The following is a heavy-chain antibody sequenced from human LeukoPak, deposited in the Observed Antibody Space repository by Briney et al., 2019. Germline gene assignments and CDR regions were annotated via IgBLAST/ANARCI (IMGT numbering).Heavy chain of an antibody. J-gene: IGHJ4*02. V-gene: IGHV3-33*01. D-gene: IGHD3-3*01. Sequence: GGSLRLSCGASGFVFSTYGMHWVRQAPGKGLEWVAVIWYDGSIKHYADSVGGRFTISRDNSRDTLYLQMNSLRAEDTAVYYCARAVGPFDFWGQGTLVTVSS. CDR1: GFVFSTYG. CDR2: IWYDGSIK. CDR3: ARAVGPFDF.